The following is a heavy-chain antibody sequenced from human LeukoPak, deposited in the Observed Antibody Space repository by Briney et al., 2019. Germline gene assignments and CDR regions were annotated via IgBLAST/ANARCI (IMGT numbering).Heavy chain of an antibody. CDR3: ASSGLHYGSGRDY. Sequence: GGTLRLSCAASGFTVSSNYMSWVRQAPGKGLEWVSVIYSGGSTYYAGSVKGRFTISRDNSKNTLYLQMNSLRAEDTAVYYCASSGLHYGSGRDYWGQGTLVTVSS. J-gene: IGHJ4*02. CDR2: IYSGGST. V-gene: IGHV3-53*01. CDR1: GFTVSSNY. D-gene: IGHD3-10*01.